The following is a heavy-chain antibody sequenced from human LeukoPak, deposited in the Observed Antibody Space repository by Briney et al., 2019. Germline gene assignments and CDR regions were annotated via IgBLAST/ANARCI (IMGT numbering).Heavy chain of an antibody. CDR1: GGPIRTYQ. J-gene: IGHJ5*02. D-gene: IGHD6-19*01. V-gene: IGHV4-59*08. Sequence: SETLSLTCTVSGGPIRTYQWSWIRQPPGKGLEWIGNIHYSGSANYNPSLKSRVIISVDTSKNQFSPKLSSVTAADTAVYYCARGQARLSWFDPWGQGTLVTVSS. CDR3: ARGQARLSWFDP. CDR2: IHYSGSA.